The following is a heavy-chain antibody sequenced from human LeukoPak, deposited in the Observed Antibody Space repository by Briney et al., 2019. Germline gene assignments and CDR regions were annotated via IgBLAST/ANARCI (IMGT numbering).Heavy chain of an antibody. J-gene: IGHJ4*02. CDR1: GFTFSSYA. V-gene: IGHV3-30-3*01. Sequence: PGRSLRLSCAASGFTFSSYAMHWVRQAPGKGLERVAVISYDGSNKYYADSVKGRFTISRDNSKNTLYLQMNSLRAEDTAVYYCAREENLSMVRGVIITYFDYWGQGTLVTVSS. CDR3: AREENLSMVRGVIITYFDY. CDR2: ISYDGSNK. D-gene: IGHD3-10*01.